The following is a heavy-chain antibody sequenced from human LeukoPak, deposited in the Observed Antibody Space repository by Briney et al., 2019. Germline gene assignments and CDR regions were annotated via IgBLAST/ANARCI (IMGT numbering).Heavy chain of an antibody. Sequence: PPGGSLRLSCAASGFTFSSYATSWVRQAPGKGLEWVSTISSSGGSTYFADSVKGRFTISRDNSKNTLYLQMNSLRAEDTAVYYCAKGGFLELNFDYWGQGTLVTVSS. CDR2: ISSSGGST. J-gene: IGHJ4*02. D-gene: IGHD3-3*01. V-gene: IGHV3-23*01. CDR1: GFTFSSYA. CDR3: AKGGFLELNFDY.